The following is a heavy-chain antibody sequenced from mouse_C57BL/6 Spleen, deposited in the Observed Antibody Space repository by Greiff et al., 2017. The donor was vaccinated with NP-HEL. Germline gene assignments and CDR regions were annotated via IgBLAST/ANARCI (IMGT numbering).Heavy chain of an antibody. D-gene: IGHD2-3*01. CDR3: ASSMMVTCLFAY. CDR2: INPSTGGT. J-gene: IGHJ3*01. CDR1: GYSFTGYY. Sequence: EVQLQQSGPELVKPGASVKISCKASGYSFTGYYMNWVKQSPEKSLEWIGEINPSTGGTTYNQKFKAKATLTVDKSSSTAYMQLNSLTSEDSAVYYCASSMMVTCLFAYWGQGTLVTVSA. V-gene: IGHV1-42*01.